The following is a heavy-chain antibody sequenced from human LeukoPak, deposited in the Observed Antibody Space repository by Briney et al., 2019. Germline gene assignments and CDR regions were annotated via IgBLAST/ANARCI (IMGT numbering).Heavy chain of an antibody. D-gene: IGHD6-19*01. V-gene: IGHV4-59*01. CDR1: GGSISSYH. CDR2: IYYSGST. J-gene: IGHJ4*02. Sequence: SETLSLTCSVSGGSISSYHWSWIRQPPGKGLEWIGYIYYSGSTNYNPSLKSRVTISVDTSKNQFSLKLSSVTAADTAVYYCARSGGSAWEMDNFDYWGQGTLVTVSS. CDR3: ARSGGSAWEMDNFDY.